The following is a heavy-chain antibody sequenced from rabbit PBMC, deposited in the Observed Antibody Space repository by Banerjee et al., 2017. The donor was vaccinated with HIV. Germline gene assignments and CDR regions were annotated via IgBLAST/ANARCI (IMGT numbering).Heavy chain of an antibody. Sequence: QEQLVESGGGLVKPEGSLTLTCKASGFSFSDRDVMCWVRQAPGKGLEWIGCINTATGKAVYANWAKGRFTISSTSSTTVPLQMTSLTAADTATYFCARNYVNAFDPWGPGTLVTVS. CDR1: GFSFSDRDV. J-gene: IGHJ2*01. CDR3: ARNYVNAFDP. CDR2: INTATGKA. D-gene: IGHD1-1*01. V-gene: IGHV1S45*01.